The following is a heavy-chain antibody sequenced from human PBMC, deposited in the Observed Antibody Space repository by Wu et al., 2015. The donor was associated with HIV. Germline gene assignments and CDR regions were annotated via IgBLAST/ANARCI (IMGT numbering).Heavy chain of an antibody. CDR2: VTPMFDST. V-gene: IGHV1-69*14. CDR3: ARELEDPAIMVRTGFDP. CDR1: GDIFSKYS. J-gene: IGHJ5*02. D-gene: IGHD3-10*01. Sequence: QVQLVQSGAEVKKPGSSVKVSCQTSGDIFSKYSINWVRQAPGQGLEWLGGVTPMFDSTNYAQKFQDRVTITSDIYRNIVYMEMSNLRSEDTAIYYCARELEDPAIMVRTGFDPWGQGTSSPSPQ.